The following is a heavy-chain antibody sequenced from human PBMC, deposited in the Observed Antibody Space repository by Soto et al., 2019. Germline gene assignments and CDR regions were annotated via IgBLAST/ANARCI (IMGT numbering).Heavy chain of an antibody. J-gene: IGHJ4*02. CDR2: ISGSGADT. CDR1: GFSFSSYA. V-gene: IGHV3-23*01. D-gene: IGHD3-22*01. CDR3: AKSYYYEGSGYSSYFDY. Sequence: GGSLRLSCAASGFSFSSYAMTWVRQAPGKGLEWVSSISGSGADTYYADSVKGRFTISRDNSKNTLYPHMNSLRAEDSAVHYCAKSYYYEGSGYSSYFDYWGQGTLVTVSS.